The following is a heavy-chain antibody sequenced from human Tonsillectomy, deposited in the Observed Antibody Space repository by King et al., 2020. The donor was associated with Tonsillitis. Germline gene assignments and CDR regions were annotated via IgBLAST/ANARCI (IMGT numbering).Heavy chain of an antibody. Sequence: VQLVESGGGLVKPGGSLRLSCAASGFTFSDYYMSWVRQAPGKGLEWVSYISSSASTIYYADSVKGRFTISRDNAKNSLYLQMNSLRAEDTAVYYCARDRLTSVVPEDFWGHGTLVTVSS. CDR3: ARDRLTSVVPEDF. D-gene: IGHD4-23*01. CDR1: GFTFSDYY. CDR2: ISSSASTI. V-gene: IGHV3-11*01. J-gene: IGHJ4*01.